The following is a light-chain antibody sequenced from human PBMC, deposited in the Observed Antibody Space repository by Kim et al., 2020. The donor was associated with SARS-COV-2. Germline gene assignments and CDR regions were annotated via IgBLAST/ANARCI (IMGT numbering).Light chain of an antibody. CDR3: QHYFGYSWT. Sequence: DIQMTQSPSTLSASVGDRFTITCRASQTIKTRLAWYQQKPGKAPKLLIYKASTLKSGVPSRFSGSGSGTEFTLTISSLQPDDSASYYCQHYFGYSWTFGQGTKVDIK. J-gene: IGKJ1*01. V-gene: IGKV1-5*03. CDR1: QTIKTR. CDR2: KAS.